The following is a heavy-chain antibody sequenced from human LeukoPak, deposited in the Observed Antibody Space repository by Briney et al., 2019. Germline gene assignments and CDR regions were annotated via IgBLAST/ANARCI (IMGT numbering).Heavy chain of an antibody. CDR2: ISGSGGST. D-gene: IGHD5-24*01. CDR3: ARDPRWLQAEFDY. CDR1: GFTFSSYA. Sequence: GGSLRLSCAASGFTFSSYAMSWVRQAPGKGLEWVSAISGSGGSTYYADSVKGRFTISRDNSKNTLYLQMNSLRAEDTAVYYCARDPRWLQAEFDYWGQGTLVTVSS. J-gene: IGHJ4*02. V-gene: IGHV3-23*01.